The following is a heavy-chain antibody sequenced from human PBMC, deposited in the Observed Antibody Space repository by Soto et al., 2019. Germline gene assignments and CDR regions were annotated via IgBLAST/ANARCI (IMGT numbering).Heavy chain of an antibody. V-gene: IGHV4-30-4*01. CDR3: ASIWFGDFDY. Sequence: QVQLQESGPGLVKPSQTLSLTCTVSGGSISSADYYWSWIRQPPGKGLEWIGYFHSSGATYKDPSLKSRVSRSVDTSKTKIALKLDSVTAADTAVYYCASIWFGDFDYWGHGTLVSVSS. CDR2: FHSSGAT. J-gene: IGHJ4*01. CDR1: GGSISSADYY. D-gene: IGHD3-10*01.